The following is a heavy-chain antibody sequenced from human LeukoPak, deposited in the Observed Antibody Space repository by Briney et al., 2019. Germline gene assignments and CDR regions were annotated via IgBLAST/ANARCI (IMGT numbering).Heavy chain of an antibody. CDR1: GFPFSSYW. D-gene: IGHD1-26*01. CDR2: IERDGNEK. V-gene: IGHV3-7*03. Sequence: GGSLRLSCAASGFPFSSYWMSWVRQAPGKGLEWVANIERDGNEKYYVDSVKGRFTISRDNSKNTLYLQLNSLRVEDTAVYYCAKNRGAGSHYYYHMNVWGKGTTVTVSS. CDR3: AKNRGAGSHYYYHMNV. J-gene: IGHJ6*03.